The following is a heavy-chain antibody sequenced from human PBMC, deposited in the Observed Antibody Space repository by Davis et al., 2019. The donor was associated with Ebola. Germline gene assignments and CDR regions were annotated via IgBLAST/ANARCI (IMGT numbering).Heavy chain of an antibody. CDR1: GFTFNNAW. D-gene: IGHD3-22*01. Sequence: PGGSLRLSCAASGFTFNNAWMTWVRQAPGKGLRWIGRIKSKIDGGTTDYAAPVKGRFTISRDDSKNTLYLQMNSLKIEDTAVYYCTTDIPLIDYDIIGQFDYWGQGTLVTVSS. V-gene: IGHV3-15*01. J-gene: IGHJ4*02. CDR2: IKSKIDGGTT. CDR3: TTDIPLIDYDIIGQFDY.